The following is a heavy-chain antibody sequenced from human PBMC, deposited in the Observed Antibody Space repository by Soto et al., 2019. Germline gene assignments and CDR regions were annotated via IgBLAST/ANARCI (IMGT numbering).Heavy chain of an antibody. J-gene: IGHJ6*02. CDR3: AREFYGMDV. CDR1: GFSVSSNY. CDR2: IYTGGST. V-gene: IGHV3-53*01. Sequence: EVQLVESGGGLIQPGGSLRLSCAASGFSVSSNYMSWVRQAAGKGLEWVSLIYTGGSTYYADSVKGRFTISRDNSKNTLYLQMNSLRAEDTAVYYCAREFYGMDVWGQGTTVTVSS.